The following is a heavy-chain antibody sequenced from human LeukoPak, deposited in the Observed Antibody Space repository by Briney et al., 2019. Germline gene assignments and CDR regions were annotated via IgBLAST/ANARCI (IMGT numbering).Heavy chain of an antibody. V-gene: IGHV4-39*01. J-gene: IGHJ5*02. CDR2: ILYSGST. D-gene: IGHD3-22*01. Sequence: SETLSLTCTVSGGSISYSNYYWGWIRQPPGKGLEWIGSILYSGSTYYNPPLKSRVTISVDTSKKQFSLKMSSVTAADTAVYYCARPSNHYDTSGYRGFDPWGQGTLVTISS. CDR3: ARPSNHYDTSGYRGFDP. CDR1: GGSISYSNYY.